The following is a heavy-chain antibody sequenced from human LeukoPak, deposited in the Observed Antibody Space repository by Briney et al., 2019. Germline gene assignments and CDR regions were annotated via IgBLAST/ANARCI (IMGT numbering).Heavy chain of an antibody. CDR2: IIPILGIA. J-gene: IGHJ4*02. Sequence: SVKVSCKASGGTFSSYAISWVRQAPGQGLEWMGRIIPILGIANYAQKFQGRATITADKSTSTAYMELSSLRSEDTAVYYCASVAAAHMSYFDYWGQGTLVTVSS. CDR3: ASVAAAHMSYFDY. V-gene: IGHV1-69*04. CDR1: GGTFSSYA. D-gene: IGHD2-2*01.